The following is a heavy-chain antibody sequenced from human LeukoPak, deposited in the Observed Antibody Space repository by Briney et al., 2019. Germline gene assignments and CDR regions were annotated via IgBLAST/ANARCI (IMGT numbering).Heavy chain of an antibody. Sequence: PGGSLRLSCAASGFTFSSYWMSWVRQAPGKGPEWVANIKQDGSEKYYVDSVKGRFTISRDNAKNSLYLQMNSLRAEDTAVYYCARVKYDFWSFEKNFDYWGQGTLVTVSS. J-gene: IGHJ4*02. CDR3: ARVKYDFWSFEKNFDY. CDR1: GFTFSSYW. V-gene: IGHV3-7*01. CDR2: IKQDGSEK. D-gene: IGHD3-3*01.